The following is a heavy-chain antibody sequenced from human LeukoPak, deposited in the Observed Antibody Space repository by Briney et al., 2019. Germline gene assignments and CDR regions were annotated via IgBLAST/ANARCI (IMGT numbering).Heavy chain of an antibody. J-gene: IGHJ4*02. CDR2: IYYSGST. D-gene: IGHD2-21*02. CDR1: GGSISSYY. CDR3: VRGNAYCGADCYSPVYFDY. V-gene: IGHV4-59*01. Sequence: SETLSLTCTVSGGSISSYYWSWIRQPPGKGLEWIGYIYYSGSTNYNPSLKSRVTISVDTSKNQFSLKLSSVTAADTAVYYCVRGNAYCGADCYSPVYFDYWGQGTLVTVSS.